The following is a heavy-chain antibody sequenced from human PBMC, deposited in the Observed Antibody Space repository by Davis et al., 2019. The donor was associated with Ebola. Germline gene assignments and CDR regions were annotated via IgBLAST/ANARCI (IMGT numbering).Heavy chain of an antibody. Sequence: ASVKVSCKASGYTFTGYYIHWVRQAPGQGLEWMGWINSNSGGAKYAHNFQGRVTMTRDTSISTAYMEMGSLRSDDTAVYYCARVQRSTRGGWFDPWGQGTLVTVSS. J-gene: IGHJ5*02. D-gene: IGHD2-2*01. CDR2: INSNSGGA. V-gene: IGHV1-2*02. CDR3: ARVQRSTRGGWFDP. CDR1: GYTFTGYY.